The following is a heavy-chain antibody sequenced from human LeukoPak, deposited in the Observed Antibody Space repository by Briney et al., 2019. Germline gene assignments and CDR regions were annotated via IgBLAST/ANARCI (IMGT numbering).Heavy chain of an antibody. CDR3: ARHMSGDHLYVDQ. Sequence: GESLKISCKGSGYSFTNYWIGWVRQMPGKGLEWMAIIYPGNSDTRYTPSFQGQVTISADKSINTAYLQWNSLKASDTAMYYCARHMSGDHLYVDQWGQGTLVTVSS. V-gene: IGHV5-51*01. CDR2: IYPGNSDT. CDR1: GYSFTNYW. J-gene: IGHJ4*02. D-gene: IGHD4-17*01.